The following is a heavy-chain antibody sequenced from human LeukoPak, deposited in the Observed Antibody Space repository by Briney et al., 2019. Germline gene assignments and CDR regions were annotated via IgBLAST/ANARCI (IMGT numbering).Heavy chain of an antibody. CDR2: IYTSGSA. J-gene: IGHJ4*02. V-gene: IGHV4-4*07. Sequence: PSETLSLTCTVSGGSISSYYWSWIRQPAGKGLEWIGRIYTSGSASYNPPLKSRVTMSVDTSKNQFSLKLSSVTAADTAVYYCARLIYSSGWYSDYWDQGTLVTVSS. CDR3: ARLIYSSGWYSDY. CDR1: GGSISSYY. D-gene: IGHD6-19*01.